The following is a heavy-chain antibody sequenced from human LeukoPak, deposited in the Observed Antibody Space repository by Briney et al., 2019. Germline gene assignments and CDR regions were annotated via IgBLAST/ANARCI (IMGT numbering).Heavy chain of an antibody. D-gene: IGHD3-22*01. Sequence: GGSLRLSCAASGFTFSGYDMHWVRQATGKGLEWVSAIGTAGDTYYPGSVKGRFTISRENAKNSLYLQMNSLRAGDTAVYYCARATYYYDSSGYRKLYYFDYWGQGTLVTVSS. J-gene: IGHJ4*02. CDR2: IGTAGDT. V-gene: IGHV3-13*01. CDR3: ARATYYYDSSGYRKLYYFDY. CDR1: GFTFSGYD.